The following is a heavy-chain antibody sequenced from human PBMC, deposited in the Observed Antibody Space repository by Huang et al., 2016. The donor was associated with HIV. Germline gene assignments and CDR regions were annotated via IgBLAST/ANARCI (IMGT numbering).Heavy chain of an antibody. CDR3: ARDVLRGLGYFDV. J-gene: IGHJ2*01. CDR2: NSEDDGSTT. CDR1: GFTFSNYP. Sequence: QVQLVESGGGVVQPGGSLRLACAASGFTFSNYPMHWVRQAPGKGLEWVGVNSEDDGSTTYFADSVKGRFTISRDNAKNTVYLQMSSLRADDTAVFYCARDVLRGLGYFDVWGRGTLVTVSS. V-gene: IGHV3-30-3*01. D-gene: IGHD4-17*01.